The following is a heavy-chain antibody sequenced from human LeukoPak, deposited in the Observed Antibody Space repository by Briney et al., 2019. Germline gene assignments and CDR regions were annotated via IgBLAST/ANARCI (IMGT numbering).Heavy chain of an antibody. CDR1: GFTFSSYA. V-gene: IGHV3-30-3*01. D-gene: IGHD4-17*01. Sequence: GGSLRPSCAASGFTFSSYAMHWVCQAPGKGLEWVAVISYDGSNKYYADSVKGRFTISRDNSKNTLYLQMNSLRAEDTAVCYCASSGDLDYWGQGTLVTVSS. CDR2: ISYDGSNK. CDR3: ASSGDLDY. J-gene: IGHJ4*02.